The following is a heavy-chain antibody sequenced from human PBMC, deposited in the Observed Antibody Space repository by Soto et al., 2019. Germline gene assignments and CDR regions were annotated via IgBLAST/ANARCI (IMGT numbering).Heavy chain of an antibody. V-gene: IGHV4-39*01. CDR2: IYYSGST. Sequence: QLQLQESGPGLVKPSETLSLTCTVSGGSISSSSYYWGWIRQPPGKGLEWIGSIYYSGSTYYNPSLKSRVTISVDTSKNQFSLKLSSVTAADTAVYYCASTIDNWNYSDHWGQGTLVTVSS. CDR1: GGSISSSSYY. CDR3: ASTIDNWNYSDH. D-gene: IGHD1-7*01. J-gene: IGHJ4*02.